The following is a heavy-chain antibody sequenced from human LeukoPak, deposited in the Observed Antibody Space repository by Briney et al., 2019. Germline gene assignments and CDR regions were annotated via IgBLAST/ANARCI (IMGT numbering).Heavy chain of an antibody. Sequence: GGSLRLSCAASGFTFDDYAMHWVRQAPGKGLEWVSLISWDGGSTYYADSVKGRFTISRDNSKNSLYLQMNSLRAEDTALYYCAKAGYYYDSSGCYSMAFDYWGQGTLVTVSS. J-gene: IGHJ4*02. CDR3: AKAGYYYDSSGCYSMAFDY. V-gene: IGHV3-43D*03. CDR2: ISWDGGST. CDR1: GFTFDDYA. D-gene: IGHD3-22*01.